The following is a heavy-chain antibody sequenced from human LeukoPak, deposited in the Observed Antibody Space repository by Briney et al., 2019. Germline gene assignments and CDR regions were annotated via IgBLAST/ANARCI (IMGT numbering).Heavy chain of an antibody. CDR3: ARVPASYCSSTSCYVDY. CDR2: ISSSSSYI. Sequence: GGSLRLSCAASGFTFSSYSMNWVRQAPGKGLEWVSSISSSSSYIYYADSVKGRFTISRDNAKNSLYLQMNSLRAEDTAVYYCARVPASYCSSTSCYVDYWGQGTLVTVSS. J-gene: IGHJ4*02. CDR1: GFTFSSYS. V-gene: IGHV3-21*01. D-gene: IGHD2-2*01.